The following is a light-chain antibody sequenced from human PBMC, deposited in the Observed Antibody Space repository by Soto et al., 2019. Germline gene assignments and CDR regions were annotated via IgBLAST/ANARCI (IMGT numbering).Light chain of an antibody. Sequence: EIVLTQSPGTLSWSPGERATLSCRASQSVSNYLAWYQRNPGQAPRLLIYGASSRATGIPDRFSGSGSGTDFTLTISRLEPEDFAVYYCHQYGGSPQTFGQGTKVDIK. CDR1: QSVSNY. CDR3: HQYGGSPQT. CDR2: GAS. J-gene: IGKJ1*01. V-gene: IGKV3-20*01.